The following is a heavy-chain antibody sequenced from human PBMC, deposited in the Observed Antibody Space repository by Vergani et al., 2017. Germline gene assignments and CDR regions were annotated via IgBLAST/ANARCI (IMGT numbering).Heavy chain of an antibody. CDR2: INPNSGNT. CDR3: TRGLPRRLSAETYFFDD. Sequence: QVQLVQSGAEVKKPGASVKLSCKASGYSFTTYDINWVRQALGHGLEWVGWINPNSGNTGYAQRFEGRVIITRDTAISTAYMELSGLYSDDTAVYYCTRGLPRRLSAETYFFDDWGQGTLVSVSP. J-gene: IGHJ4*02. D-gene: IGHD6-19*01. CDR1: GYSFTTYD. V-gene: IGHV1-8*03.